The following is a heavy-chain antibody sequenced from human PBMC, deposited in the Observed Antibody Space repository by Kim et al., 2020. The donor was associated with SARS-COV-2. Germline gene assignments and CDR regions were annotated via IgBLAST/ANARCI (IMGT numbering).Heavy chain of an antibody. CDR2: IYYSGST. D-gene: IGHD1-26*01. V-gene: IGHV4-39*01. CDR1: GGSISSSSYY. CDR3: ASDRRLSYRAPPFDY. Sequence: SETLSLTCTVSGGSISSSSYYWGWIRQPPGKGLEWIGSIYYSGSTYYNPSLKSRVTISVDTSKNQFSLKLSSVTAADTAVYYCASDRRLSYRAPPFDYWGQGTLVTVSS. J-gene: IGHJ4*02.